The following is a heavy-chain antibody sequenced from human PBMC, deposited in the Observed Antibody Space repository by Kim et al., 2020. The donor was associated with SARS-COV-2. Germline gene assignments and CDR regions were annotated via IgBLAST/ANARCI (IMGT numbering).Heavy chain of an antibody. CDR1: GGTFSSYA. CDR2: IIPIFGTA. J-gene: IGHJ3*02. V-gene: IGHV1-69*13. CDR3: ARENSTNDAFDI. Sequence: SVKVSCKASGGTFSSYAISWVRQAPGQGLEWMGGIIPIFGTANYAQKFQGRVTITADESTSTAYMELSSLRSEDTAVYYCARENSTNDAFDIWGQGTMVTVSS. D-gene: IGHD2-2*01.